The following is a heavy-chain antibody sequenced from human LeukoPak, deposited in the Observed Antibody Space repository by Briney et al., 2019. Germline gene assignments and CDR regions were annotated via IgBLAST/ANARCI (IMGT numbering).Heavy chain of an antibody. J-gene: IGHJ4*02. CDR3: ARVRSSWYWVDY. V-gene: IGHV3-30-3*01. CDR2: ISYDGSNK. Sequence: PGGSLGLSCAASGFTFSSYAMHWVRQAPGKGLEWVAVISYDGSNKYYADSVKGRFTISRDNSKNTLYLQMNSLRAEDTAVYYCARVRSSWYWVDYWGQGTLVTVSS. CDR1: GFTFSSYA. D-gene: IGHD6-13*01.